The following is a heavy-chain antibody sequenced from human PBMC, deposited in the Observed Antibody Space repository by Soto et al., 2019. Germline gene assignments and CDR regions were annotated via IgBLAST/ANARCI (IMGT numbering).Heavy chain of an antibody. Sequence: PSETLSLTCTVSGGSISSGGYYWSWIRQHPGKGLEWIGYIYYSGSTYYNPSLKSRVTISVDTSKNQFSLKLSSVTAPDTAVYYCARGGTGYCSGGSCYGDYYYGMDVWGQGTTVTVSS. CDR2: IYYSGST. J-gene: IGHJ6*02. V-gene: IGHV4-31*03. CDR1: GGSISSGGYY. D-gene: IGHD2-15*01. CDR3: ARGGTGYCSGGSCYGDYYYGMDV.